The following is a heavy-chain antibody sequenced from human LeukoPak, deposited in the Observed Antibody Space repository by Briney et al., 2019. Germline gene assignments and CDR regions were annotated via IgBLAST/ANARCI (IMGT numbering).Heavy chain of an antibody. CDR2: INHSGST. CDR1: GGSFSGYY. V-gene: IGHV4-34*01. CDR3: ARRQDYYDSSGYYPQTDY. D-gene: IGHD3-22*01. Sequence: SETLSLTCAVYGGSFSGYYWSWIRQPPGKGLEWIGEINHSGSTNYNPSLKSRVTLSVDTSKNQFSLKLSSVTAADTAVYYCARRQDYYDSSGYYPQTDYWGQGTLVTVSS. J-gene: IGHJ4*02.